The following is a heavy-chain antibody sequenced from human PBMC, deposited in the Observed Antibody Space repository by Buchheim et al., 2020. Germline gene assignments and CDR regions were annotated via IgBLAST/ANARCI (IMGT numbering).Heavy chain of an antibody. J-gene: IGHJ4*02. CDR3: ARVTLGYCSSTSCSPRGYFDY. D-gene: IGHD2-2*01. Sequence: QVQLQESGPGLVKPSQTLSLTCTVSGGSISSGGYYWSWIRQHPGKGREWIGYIYYSGSTYYNPSLKSRVTISVDTSKNQFSLKLSSVTAADTAVYYCARVTLGYCSSTSCSPRGYFDYWGQGTL. V-gene: IGHV4-31*03. CDR1: GGSISSGGYY. CDR2: IYYSGST.